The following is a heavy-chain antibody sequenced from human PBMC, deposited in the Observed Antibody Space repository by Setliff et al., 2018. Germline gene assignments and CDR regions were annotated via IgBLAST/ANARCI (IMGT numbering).Heavy chain of an antibody. V-gene: IGHV1-18*01. CDR3: ARSPPNRGVGQGHHMDV. CDR2: ISAYNGNI. CDR1: GYTFTSYG. J-gene: IGHJ6*03. D-gene: IGHD1-26*01. Sequence: ASVKVSCKASGYTFTSYGVSWVRQAPGQGLEWMGWISAYNGNINYAQKFQDRVTMTIDTSTSTAYVEVRSLGSDDTALYYCARSPPNRGVGQGHHMDVWGKGTPVTVSS.